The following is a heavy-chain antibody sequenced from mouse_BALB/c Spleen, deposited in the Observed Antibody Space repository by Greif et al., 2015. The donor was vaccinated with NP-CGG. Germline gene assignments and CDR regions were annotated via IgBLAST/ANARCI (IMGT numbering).Heavy chain of an antibody. V-gene: IGHV1-7*01. CDR2: INPSTGYT. CDR1: GYTFTSYW. Sequence: QVQLQQSGAELAKPGASVKMSCKASGYTFTSYWMHWVKQRPGQGLEWIGYINPSTGYTEYNQKFQDKATLTADKSSSTAYMQLSSLTSEDSAVYYCAKQYGNTAWFAYWAKGLWSLSLQ. J-gene: IGHJ3*01. CDR3: AKQYGNTAWFAY. D-gene: IGHD2-10*02.